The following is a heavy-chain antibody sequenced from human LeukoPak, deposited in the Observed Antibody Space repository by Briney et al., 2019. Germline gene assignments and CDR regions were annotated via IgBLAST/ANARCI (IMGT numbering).Heavy chain of an antibody. CDR3: AKVGDDTIFGVVIDSWFDP. J-gene: IGHJ5*02. D-gene: IGHD3-3*01. Sequence: PGRSLRLSCAASGFTFSSYGMHWVRQAPGKGLEWVAVISYDGSNKYYADSVKGRFTISRDNSKNTLYLQMNSLRAEDTAVYYCAKVGDDTIFGVVIDSWFDPWGQGTLVTVSS. CDR1: GFTFSSYG. CDR2: ISYDGSNK. V-gene: IGHV3-30*18.